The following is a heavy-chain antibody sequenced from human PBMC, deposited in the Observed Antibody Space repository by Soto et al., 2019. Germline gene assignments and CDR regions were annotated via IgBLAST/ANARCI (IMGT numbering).Heavy chain of an antibody. V-gene: IGHV4-30-4*01. J-gene: IGHJ4*02. D-gene: IGHD3-16*02. CDR3: ARARMITFGGVIAELDY. Sequence: SETLSLTCTVSGGSISSGDYYWSWIRQPPGKGLEWIGYIYYSGSTYYNPSLKSRVTISVDTSKNQFSLKLSSVTAADTAVYYCARARMITFGGVIAELDYWGQGTLVTVSS. CDR2: IYYSGST. CDR1: GGSISSGDYY.